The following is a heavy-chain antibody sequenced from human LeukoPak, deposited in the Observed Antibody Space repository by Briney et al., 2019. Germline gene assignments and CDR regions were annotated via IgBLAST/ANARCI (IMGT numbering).Heavy chain of an antibody. J-gene: IGHJ4*02. CDR3: ARDPPVRFQADDDY. CDR1: GYTFTSHN. Sequence: ASVKVSCKASGYTFTSHNIHWVRQAPGQRLEWMGWINAGNGNTKYSQRFQGRVTITRDTSASTAYMELSSLRSEDTAVYYCARDPPVRFQADDDYWGQGTLVTVSS. V-gene: IGHV1-3*01. D-gene: IGHD3-3*01. CDR2: INAGNGNT.